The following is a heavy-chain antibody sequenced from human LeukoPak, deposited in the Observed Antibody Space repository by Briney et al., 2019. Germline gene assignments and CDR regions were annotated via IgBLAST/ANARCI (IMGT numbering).Heavy chain of an antibody. Sequence: GGSLRLSCAAAGFTFSSYTMSWVRQAPGKGLVWVARIRGDGGSTSYADSVKGRFTISRDNAKNTLYLQMNSLRAEDTALYYCAGGFSGSYWGQGTLVTVSS. V-gene: IGHV3-74*01. J-gene: IGHJ4*02. CDR3: AGGFSGSY. D-gene: IGHD1-26*01. CDR2: IRGDGGST. CDR1: GFTFSSYT.